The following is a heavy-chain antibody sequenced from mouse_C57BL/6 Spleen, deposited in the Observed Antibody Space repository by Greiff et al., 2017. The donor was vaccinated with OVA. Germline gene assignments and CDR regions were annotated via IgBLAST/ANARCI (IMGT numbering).Heavy chain of an antibody. D-gene: IGHD2-2*01. CDR3: ALIYYGYDGAY. CDR1: GYTFTDYY. J-gene: IGHJ3*01. Sequence: EVQLQQSGPVLVKPGASVKMSCKASGYTFTDYYMNWVKQSHGKSLEWIGVINPYNGGTSYNQKFKGKATLTVDKSSSTAYMELNSLTSEDSAVYYCALIYYGYDGAYWGQGTLVTVSA. V-gene: IGHV1-19*01. CDR2: INPYNGGT.